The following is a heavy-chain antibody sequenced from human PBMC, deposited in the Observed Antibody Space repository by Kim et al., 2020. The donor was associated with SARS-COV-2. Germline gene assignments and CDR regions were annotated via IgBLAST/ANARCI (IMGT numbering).Heavy chain of an antibody. Sequence: SETLSLTCTVSGGSISSDSYYWGWIRQPPGKGLEWIGSIQYSGSTYYNPSLKRRVTISVDTSKNQFSLKLRSVTAADTAVYYCARPRDYIRQGFDPWGQGTLVTVSS. J-gene: IGHJ5*02. CDR3: ARPRDYIRQGFDP. D-gene: IGHD4-17*01. CDR1: GGSISSDSYY. V-gene: IGHV4-39*01. CDR2: IQYSGST.